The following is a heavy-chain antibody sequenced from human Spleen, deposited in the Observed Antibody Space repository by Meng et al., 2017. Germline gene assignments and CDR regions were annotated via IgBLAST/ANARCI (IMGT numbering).Heavy chain of an antibody. D-gene: IGHD3-22*01. Sequence: ASVKVSCKASGYTFTSYYMHWVRQAPGQGLEWMGWINPNSGGTNYAQKFQGRVTMTMDTSISTAYMELSRLRSDDTAVYYCARDLATMTVVRNWFDPWGQGTLVTVSS. CDR1: GYTFTSYY. CDR3: ARDLATMTVVRNWFDP. V-gene: IGHV1-2*02. J-gene: IGHJ5*02. CDR2: INPNSGGT.